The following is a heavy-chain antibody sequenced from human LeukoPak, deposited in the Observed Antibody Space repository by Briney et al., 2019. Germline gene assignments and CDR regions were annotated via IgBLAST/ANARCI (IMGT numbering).Heavy chain of an antibody. CDR3: ASDRLYCNGGSCNY. J-gene: IGHJ4*02. CDR1: GGSISSSSYY. D-gene: IGHD2-15*01. Sequence: SETLSLTCTVSGGSISSSSYYWGWIRQPPGKGLEWIGSIYYSGSTYYNPSLKSRVTISVDTSKNQFSLKLSSVTAADTAVYYCASDRLYCNGGSCNYWGQGTLVTVSS. CDR2: IYYSGST. V-gene: IGHV4-39*01.